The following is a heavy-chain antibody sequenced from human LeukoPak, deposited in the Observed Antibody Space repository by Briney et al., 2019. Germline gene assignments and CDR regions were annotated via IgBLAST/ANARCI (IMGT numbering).Heavy chain of an antibody. CDR1: GFTFTTFA. J-gene: IGHJ4*02. CDR3: AREWQGGIAAAGTRIEGDY. D-gene: IGHD6-13*01. V-gene: IGHV3-23*01. CDR2: ISGSGGTT. Sequence: GGSLRLSCAASGFTFTTFALSWVRQAPGKGLEWVSRISGSGGTTYFADSVKGRFTISRDNSKNTLFLQMNSLRVEDTAVYYCAREWQGGIAAAGTRIEGDYWGQGTLVAVSS.